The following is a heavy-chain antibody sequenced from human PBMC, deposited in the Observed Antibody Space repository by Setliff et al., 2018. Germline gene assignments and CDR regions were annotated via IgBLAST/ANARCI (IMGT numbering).Heavy chain of an antibody. CDR1: GFTFSSYW. CDR3: ARERVGRYYYYHMDV. J-gene: IGHJ6*03. D-gene: IGHD1-26*01. V-gene: IGHV3-7*01. CDR2: INQDGSEK. Sequence: PGGSLRLSCAASGFTFSSYWMSWVRQAPGKGLEWVANINQDGSEKYYVDSVKGRFTISRDNAKNSLYLQMNSLRADDTAVYYCARERVGRYYYYHMDVWGKGTTVTVSS.